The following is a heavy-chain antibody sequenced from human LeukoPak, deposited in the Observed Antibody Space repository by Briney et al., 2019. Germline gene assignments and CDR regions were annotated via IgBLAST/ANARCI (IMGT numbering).Heavy chain of an antibody. Sequence: ASVKVSCRASGFTFTDYYLHWVRQAPGQGLEWLGWINPHSGGTNYAQKFQGRVTLTRDTSTSTVYMELSSLRSEDTAVYYCARERGVAVAGEGVDPWGQGTLVTVSS. CDR1: GFTFTDYY. D-gene: IGHD6-19*01. CDR3: ARERGVAVAGEGVDP. V-gene: IGHV1-2*02. J-gene: IGHJ5*02. CDR2: INPHSGGT.